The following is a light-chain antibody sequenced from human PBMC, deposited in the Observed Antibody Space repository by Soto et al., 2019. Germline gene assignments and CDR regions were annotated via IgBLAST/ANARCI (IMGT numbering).Light chain of an antibody. CDR3: QQVNSYPLT. J-gene: IGKJ4*01. Sequence: DIPLTQSPSFLSASVGDRVTITCRASQDISNYLAWYQQKLGKAPKFLIYATSTVQSWVPSRFSRSGSGTEFPLTISSLQPEDFATYYCQQVNSYPLTFGGGTKVEIK. CDR2: ATS. V-gene: IGKV1-9*01. CDR1: QDISNY.